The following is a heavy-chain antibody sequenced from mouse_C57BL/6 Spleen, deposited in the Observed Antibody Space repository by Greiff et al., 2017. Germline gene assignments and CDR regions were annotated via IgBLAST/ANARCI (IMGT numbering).Heavy chain of an antibody. V-gene: IGHV5-9-1*02. CDR1: GFTFSSYA. CDR3: TREGTTVVAYYAMDY. CDR2: ISSGGDYI. J-gene: IGHJ4*01. D-gene: IGHD1-1*01. Sequence: EVKLMESGEGLVKPGGSLKLSCAASGFTFSSYAMSWVRQTPEKRLEWVAYISSGGDYIYYADTVKGRFTISRDNARNTLYLQMSSLKSEDTAMYYCTREGTTVVAYYAMDYWGQGTSVTVSS.